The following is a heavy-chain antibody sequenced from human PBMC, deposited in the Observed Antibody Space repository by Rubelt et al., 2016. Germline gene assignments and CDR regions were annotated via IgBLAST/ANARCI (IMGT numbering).Heavy chain of an antibody. Sequence: QLQLQESGPGLVRPSETLSLTCTVSGGSISSSSYYWGWIRQPPGKGLEWIGSIYYSGSTYYNPSLKSRVTISVDTSKNQFSLKLSSVTAADTAVYYCAIEDRAYSSTIPWGQGTMVTVSS. CDR2: IYYSGST. V-gene: IGHV4-39*01. D-gene: IGHD2-15*01. J-gene: IGHJ3*01. CDR1: GGSISSSSYY. CDR3: AIEDRAYSSTIP.